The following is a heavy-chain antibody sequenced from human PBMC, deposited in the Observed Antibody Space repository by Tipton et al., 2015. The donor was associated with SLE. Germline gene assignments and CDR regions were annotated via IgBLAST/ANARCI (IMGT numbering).Heavy chain of an antibody. CDR2: MNPNSGNT. V-gene: IGHV1-8*01. CDR3: ARVPVRTTGGFGRFRMDV. CDR1: GYTFTTYD. J-gene: IGHJ6*04. Sequence: QLVQSGPEVKKPGASVKVSCKASGYTFTTYDINWVRQATGQGLEWMGWMNPNSGNTGYAQKLQGRVTVTRNTSMSTAYMELNSLRSEDTAVYYCARVPVRTTGGFGRFRMDVWGKGTTVTVSS. D-gene: IGHD1-1*01.